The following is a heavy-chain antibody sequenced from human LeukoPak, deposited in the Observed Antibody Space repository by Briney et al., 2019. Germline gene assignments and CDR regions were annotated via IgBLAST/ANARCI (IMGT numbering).Heavy chain of an antibody. J-gene: IGHJ6*02. CDR3: AGYIVVLPAGRDYYGVDV. CDR1: GGSISSYQ. Sequence: SETLSLTCAVSGGSISSYQWTWLRQTPEKGLGWIGNMYFGGGTDYNPSLMSRVSTSVDTSKNQFSLKLTSVTAADTAVYFCAGYIVVLPAGRDYYGVDVWGQGTTVTVSS. V-gene: IGHV4-59*01. D-gene: IGHD2-2*01. CDR2: MYFGGGT.